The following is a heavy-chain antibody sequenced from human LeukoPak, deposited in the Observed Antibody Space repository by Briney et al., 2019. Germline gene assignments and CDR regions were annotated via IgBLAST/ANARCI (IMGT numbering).Heavy chain of an antibody. Sequence: PGGSLRLSCAASGFTFSSYWMHWVRHAPGKGLVWVPRINSDGSSTSYADSVKGRFTISRDNAKNTLYLQMNSLRAEDTAVYYCARDGSWLSGSYGDYWGQGTLVTVSS. D-gene: IGHD1-26*01. CDR2: INSDGSST. CDR3: ARDGSWLSGSYGDY. V-gene: IGHV3-74*01. J-gene: IGHJ4*02. CDR1: GFTFSSYW.